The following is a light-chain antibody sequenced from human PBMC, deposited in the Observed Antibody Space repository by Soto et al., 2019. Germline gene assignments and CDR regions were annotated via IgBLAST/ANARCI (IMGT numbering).Light chain of an antibody. V-gene: IGKV1-5*03. Sequence: IQMTQSASALSASLGARVTITCVASQIISSWLSWYQQKPGKAPKLLIYKASSLESGVPSMFSGSGSGTEFTLTISSLQHDDFATYYWQQYKSYWTFGQGTKVDIK. CDR3: QQYKSYWT. J-gene: IGKJ1*01. CDR2: KAS. CDR1: QIISSW.